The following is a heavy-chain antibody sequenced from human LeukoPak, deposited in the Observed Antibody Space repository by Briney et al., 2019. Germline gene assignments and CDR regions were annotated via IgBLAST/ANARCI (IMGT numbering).Heavy chain of an antibody. Sequence: SETLSLTCTVSGGSISSSTYYWGWIRQPPGKGLEWIESMYYGGDTYDNPSLKSRVITSVDTSKNHFSLNMYSVAAADTAVYYCAGLTTLVRGGFSHWYIDLWGRGTLVTVSS. CDR1: GGSISSSTYY. J-gene: IGHJ2*01. D-gene: IGHD3-16*01. CDR3: AGLTTLVRGGFSHWYIDL. V-gene: IGHV4-39*02. CDR2: MYYGGDT.